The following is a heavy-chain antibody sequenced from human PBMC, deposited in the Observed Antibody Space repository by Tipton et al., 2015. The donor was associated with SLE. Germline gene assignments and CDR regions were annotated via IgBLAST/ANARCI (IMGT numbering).Heavy chain of an antibody. CDR3: ARGRPRAAQAWGGYYYYMDV. V-gene: IGHV4-34*01. J-gene: IGHJ6*03. CDR1: GGSFSGYY. CDR2: INHSGST. D-gene: IGHD3-16*01. Sequence: TLSLTCAVYGGSFSGYYWGWIRQPPGKGLEWIGEINHSGSTNYNPSLKSRITISVDTSKNQFSLRLSSVTAADTAVYYCARGRPRAAQAWGGYYYYMDVWGKGTTVTVSS.